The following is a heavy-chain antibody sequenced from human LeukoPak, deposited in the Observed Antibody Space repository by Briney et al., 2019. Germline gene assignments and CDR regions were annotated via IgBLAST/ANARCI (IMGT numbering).Heavy chain of an antibody. Sequence: SETLSLTCAVYGGSFSGYYWGWIRQPPGKGLEWIGSIYYSGSTYYNPSLKSRVTISVDTSKNQFSLKLSSVTAADTAVYYCARGRYYYDSSGYSTQPNFDYWGQGTLVTVSS. V-gene: IGHV4-34*01. CDR3: ARGRYYYDSSGYSTQPNFDY. D-gene: IGHD3-22*01. CDR1: GGSFSGYY. J-gene: IGHJ4*02. CDR2: IYYSGST.